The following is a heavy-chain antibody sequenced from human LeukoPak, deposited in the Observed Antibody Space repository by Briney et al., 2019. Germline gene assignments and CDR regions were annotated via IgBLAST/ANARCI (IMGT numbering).Heavy chain of an antibody. CDR1: GFTFSTYT. CDR2: SIGSGGSA. V-gene: IGHV3-23*01. CDR3: AKDGSYSSSWGDYFDY. Sequence: GGSLRLSCVASGFTFSTYTMNWIRQAPGKGLEWVSGSIGSGGSAFYADSVKGRFSISRDTSKNTLFLHMNNLRAGDTAVYYCAKDGSYSSSWGDYFDYWGQGTLVTVSS. D-gene: IGHD6-6*01. J-gene: IGHJ4*02.